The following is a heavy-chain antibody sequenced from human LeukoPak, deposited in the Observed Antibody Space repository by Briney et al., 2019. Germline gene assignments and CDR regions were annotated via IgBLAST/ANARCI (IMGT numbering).Heavy chain of an antibody. CDR2: IYYSGST. Sequence: SGTLSLTCTVSGGSVSSSSYYWGWIRQPPGKGLEWIGSIYYSGSTYYNPSLKSRVTISVDTSKNQFSLKLSSVTAADTAVYYCARHGGYCSGGSCYDYWGQGTLVTVSS. D-gene: IGHD2-15*01. J-gene: IGHJ4*02. CDR1: GGSVSSSSYY. CDR3: ARHGGYCSGGSCYDY. V-gene: IGHV4-39*01.